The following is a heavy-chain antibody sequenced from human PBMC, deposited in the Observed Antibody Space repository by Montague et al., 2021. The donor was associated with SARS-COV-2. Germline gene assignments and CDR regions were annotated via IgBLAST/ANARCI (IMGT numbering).Heavy chain of an antibody. V-gene: IGHV4-34*01. CDR3: TREGYQVLWSDYYYYGMDV. CDR2: INNSGRT. D-gene: IGHD2-2*01. J-gene: IGHJ6*02. CDR1: GGSFTGYY. Sequence: SETLSLTCAVYGGSFTGYYWSWIRQPQGKGLEWIGEINNSGRTNYNPSPKSRATISVDPSKNQFSMKLSSVTAADTAVYYCTREGYQVLWSDYYYYGMDVWGQGTTVTVSS.